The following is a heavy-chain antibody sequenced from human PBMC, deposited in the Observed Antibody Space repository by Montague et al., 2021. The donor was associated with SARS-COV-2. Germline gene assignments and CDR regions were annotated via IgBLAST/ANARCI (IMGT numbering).Heavy chain of an antibody. CDR3: AGLLRRVVPAATGHWEKNYYYYCLDV. J-gene: IGHJ6*02. Sequence: SETLSLTCAVYGGSFSDYYWSWIRQPPGKGLEWIGEINHSGSTNYNPSLTSRGTITVDTSKNQFSLKLSSVTAADTAVYYCAGLLRRVVPAATGHWEKNYYYYCLDVWGQGTTVTVSS. V-gene: IGHV4-34*01. D-gene: IGHD2-2*01. CDR2: INHSGST. CDR1: GGSFSDYY.